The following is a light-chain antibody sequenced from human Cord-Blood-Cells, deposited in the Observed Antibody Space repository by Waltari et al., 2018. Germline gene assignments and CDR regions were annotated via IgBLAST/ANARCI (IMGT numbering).Light chain of an antibody. CDR3: SSYTSSSTYV. CDR2: DVS. V-gene: IGLV2-14*01. J-gene: IGLJ1*01. CDR1: SSDVGGYNY. Sequence: QSALTQPASASGSTGQSITISSTGTSSDVGGYNYVSWYQQHPGKAPTLMIYDVSNRLSGVSNRFSGSKSGNTASLTISGLQAEDEADYYCSSYTSSSTYVFGTGTKVTVL.